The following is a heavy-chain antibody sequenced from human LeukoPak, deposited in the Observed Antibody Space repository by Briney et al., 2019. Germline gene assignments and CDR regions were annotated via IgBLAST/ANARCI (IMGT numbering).Heavy chain of an antibody. CDR2: ISSSSSTI. CDR3: ARDPGRGSSSHSTFDY. Sequence: AGGSLRLSCAASGFTFSSYTMNWVRQAPGKGLEWVSYISSSSSTIYYADSVKGRFTISRDNSKNTLYLQMNSLRAEDTAVYYCARDPGRGSSSHSTFDYWGQGTLVTVSS. D-gene: IGHD6-13*01. V-gene: IGHV3-48*01. CDR1: GFTFSSYT. J-gene: IGHJ4*02.